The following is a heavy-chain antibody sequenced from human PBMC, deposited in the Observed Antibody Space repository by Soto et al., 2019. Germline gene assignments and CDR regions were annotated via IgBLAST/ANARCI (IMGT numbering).Heavy chain of an antibody. CDR1: GFTFSNAW. D-gene: IGHD3-22*01. J-gene: IGHJ4*02. Sequence: GGSLRHSCAASGFTFSNAWINWVRQAPGKGLEWVGRIKSKTDGGTTDYAAPVKGRFAISRDDSNNMVYLQMNSLKIEDTAVYYCTTDSYSTIIIVRFDYWGQGTLVTVSS. CDR3: TTDSYSTIIIVRFDY. CDR2: IKSKTDGGTT. V-gene: IGHV3-15*07.